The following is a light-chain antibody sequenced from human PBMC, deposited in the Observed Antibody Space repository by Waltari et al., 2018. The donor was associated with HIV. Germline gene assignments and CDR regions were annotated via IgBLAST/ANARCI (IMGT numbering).Light chain of an antibody. CDR2: RNN. CDR1: SSNIGSFY. V-gene: IGLV1-47*01. CDR3: AAWTDSLRGVV. J-gene: IGLJ2*01. Sequence: QSVLTQPPSASGTPGQRVTISCSGSSSNIGSFYVYWYQQLTGSAPKLLIYRNNQRPSGVPDRFSGSKSGTSASLAISGLRSEDEADYYCAAWTDSLRGVVFGGGTKLSVL.